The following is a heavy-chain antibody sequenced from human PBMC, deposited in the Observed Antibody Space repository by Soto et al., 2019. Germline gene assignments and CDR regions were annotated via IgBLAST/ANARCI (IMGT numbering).Heavy chain of an antibody. CDR3: ARDSPTFGGVIVDY. D-gene: IGHD3-16*02. Sequence: GASVKVSCKASGYTFTSYGISWVRQAPGQGLEWMGWISAYNGNTNYAQKLQGRVTMTTDTSTSTAYMELRSLRSDDTSVYYCARDSPTFGGVIVDYWGQGTLVTVSS. CDR1: GYTFTSYG. J-gene: IGHJ4*02. CDR2: ISAYNGNT. V-gene: IGHV1-18*01.